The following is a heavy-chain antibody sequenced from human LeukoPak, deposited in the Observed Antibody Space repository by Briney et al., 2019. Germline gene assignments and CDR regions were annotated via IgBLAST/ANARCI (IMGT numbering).Heavy chain of an antibody. CDR3: AKEAPPGSDYFDY. Sequence: PSETLSLTCTVSGGSISTSGYYWGWIRQAPGKGLEWVSAITSSGGNTYYADSVKGRFTISRDNSKNMLYLQMNSLRAEDTAVYYCAKEAPPGSDYFDYWGQGTLVTVSS. D-gene: IGHD1-1*01. CDR2: ITSSGGNT. V-gene: IGHV3-23*01. CDR1: GGSISTSGYY. J-gene: IGHJ4*02.